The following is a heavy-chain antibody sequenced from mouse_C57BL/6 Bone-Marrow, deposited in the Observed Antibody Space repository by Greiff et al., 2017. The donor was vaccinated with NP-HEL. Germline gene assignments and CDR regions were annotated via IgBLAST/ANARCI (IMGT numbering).Heavy chain of an antibody. CDR2: SRNKANDYTT. D-gene: IGHD2-3*01. CDR3: ARDAPDGYYFDY. V-gene: IGHV7-1*01. Sequence: EVKVVESGGGLVQSGRSLRLSCATSGFTFSDFYMAWVRQAPGKGLEWIAASRNKANDYTTEYSASVKGRFIVSRDTSQSILYLQMNALRAEDTAIYYCARDAPDGYYFDYWGQGTTLTVSS. J-gene: IGHJ2*01. CDR1: GFTFSDFY.